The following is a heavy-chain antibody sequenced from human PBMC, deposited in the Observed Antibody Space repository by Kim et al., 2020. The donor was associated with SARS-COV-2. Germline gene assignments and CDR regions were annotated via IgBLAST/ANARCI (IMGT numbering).Heavy chain of an antibody. J-gene: IGHJ4*02. CDR3: ARDHPYCSGGSCYDY. V-gene: IGHV1-2*02. D-gene: IGHD2-15*01. Sequence: QKFQGRVTRTRDTSISTAYMELSRLRSDDTAVYYCARDHPYCSGGSCYDYWGQGTLVTVSS.